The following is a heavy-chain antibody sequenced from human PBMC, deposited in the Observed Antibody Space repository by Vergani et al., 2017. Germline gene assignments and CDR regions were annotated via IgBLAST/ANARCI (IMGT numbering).Heavy chain of an antibody. CDR3: ARTLVVPAAADV. J-gene: IGHJ6*04. CDR1: GFTFSSYW. D-gene: IGHD2-2*01. Sequence: EVQLVESGGGLVQPGGSLRLSCAASGFTFSSYWMSWVRQAPGKGLEWVANIKQDGSRKYYVDSVKGRFTISRDNAKNSLYLQMNSLRAEDTAVYYCARTLVVPAAADVGGKGTTVTVPS. CDR2: IKQDGSRK. V-gene: IGHV3-7*01.